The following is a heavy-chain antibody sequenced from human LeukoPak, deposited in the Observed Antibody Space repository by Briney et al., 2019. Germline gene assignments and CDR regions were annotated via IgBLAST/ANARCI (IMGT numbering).Heavy chain of an antibody. J-gene: IGHJ5*02. D-gene: IGHD3-9*01. CDR3: ARSYDILTGYSNWFDP. V-gene: IGHV4-59*12. CDR2: IYYSGST. Sequence: PSETLSLTCTVSGGSISSYYWSWIRQPPGKGLEWIGYIYYSGSTNYNPSLKSRVTISVDKSKNQFSLKLSSVTAADTAVYYCARSYDILTGYSNWFDPWGQGTLVTVSS. CDR1: GGSISSYY.